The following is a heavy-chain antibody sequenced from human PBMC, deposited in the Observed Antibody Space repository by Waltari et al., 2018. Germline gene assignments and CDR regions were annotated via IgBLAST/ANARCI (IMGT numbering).Heavy chain of an antibody. Sequence: EVQLVESGGGLVQPGGSLRLSCAASGFTFSSYSMNWVRQAPGKGLEWVSYISSSSSTIYYADSVKGRFTISRDNAKNTLYLQMNSLRAEDTAVYYCVTRGTARPNYYYGMDVWGQGTTVTVSS. CDR3: VTRGTARPNYYYGMDV. D-gene: IGHD6-6*01. J-gene: IGHJ6*02. V-gene: IGHV3-48*01. CDR2: ISSSSSTI. CDR1: GFTFSSYS.